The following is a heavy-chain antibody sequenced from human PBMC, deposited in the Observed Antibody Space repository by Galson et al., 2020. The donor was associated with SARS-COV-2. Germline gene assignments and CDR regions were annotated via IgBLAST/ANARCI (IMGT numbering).Heavy chain of an antibody. Sequence: GESLKISCAASGFTFRDYYMTWIRQAPGQGLEWVSYISSSGSTKYYADSVKGRFSISRDNAKNSLYLQINSLRAEDRAVYFCARILALGDTWTNYGLDVWGQGTTVTVSS. V-gene: IGHV3-11*01. CDR1: GFTFRDYY. CDR3: ARILALGDTWTNYGLDV. D-gene: IGHD1-26*01. J-gene: IGHJ6*02. CDR2: ISSSGSTK.